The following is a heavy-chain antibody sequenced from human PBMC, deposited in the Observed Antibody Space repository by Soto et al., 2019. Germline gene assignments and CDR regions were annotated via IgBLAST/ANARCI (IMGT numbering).Heavy chain of an antibody. CDR3: ARRYGTTFDY. V-gene: IGHV4-59*01. CDR1: GGSISNYY. D-gene: IGHD1-7*01. J-gene: IGHJ4*02. CDR2: IYYSGFT. Sequence: SETLSLTCTVSGGSISNYYWSWIRQPPGKGLEWIGYIYYSGFTNYNPSLKSRVTISVDTSKNQFSLKLSSVTAADTAVYYCARRYGTTFDYWGQGTLVT.